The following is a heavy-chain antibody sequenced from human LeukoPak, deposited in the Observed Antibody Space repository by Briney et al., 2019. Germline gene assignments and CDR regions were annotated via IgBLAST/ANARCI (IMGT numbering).Heavy chain of an antibody. CDR2: INHSGST. V-gene: IGHV4-34*01. D-gene: IGHD1-1*01. CDR1: GGSFSGYY. Sequence: ASETLSLTCAVYGGSFSGYYWSWMRQPPGKGLEWIGEINHSGSTNYNPSLKSRVTMSVDTSKNQFSLKLSSVTAADTAVYYCARAPTGTGGWNWFDPWGQGTLVTVSS. CDR3: ARAPTGTGGWNWFDP. J-gene: IGHJ5*02.